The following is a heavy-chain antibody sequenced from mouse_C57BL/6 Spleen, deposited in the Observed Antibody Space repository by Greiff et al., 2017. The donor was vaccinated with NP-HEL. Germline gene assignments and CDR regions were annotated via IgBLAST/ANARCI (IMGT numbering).Heavy chain of an antibody. V-gene: IGHV3-6*01. CDR3: AREGNYFDY. Sequence: EVKLQESGPGLVKPSQSLSLTCSVTGYSITSGYFWNWIRQFPGNQLEWMGYLSYDGSNNYNASFKNRISLTPDTSKNQFFLKLKSVTTEDTATYYCAREGNYFDYWGQGTTLTVSS. CDR2: LSYDGSN. J-gene: IGHJ2*01. CDR1: GYSITSGYF. D-gene: IGHD2-14*01.